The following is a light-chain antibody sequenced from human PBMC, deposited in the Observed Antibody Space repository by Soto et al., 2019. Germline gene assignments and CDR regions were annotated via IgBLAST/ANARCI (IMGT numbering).Light chain of an antibody. CDR3: QQTFNNPT. J-gene: IGKJ3*01. V-gene: IGKV1-39*01. Sequence: DIQMTQSPSSLSASVGDRVTIACRASQSIAGFLNLYQQKPGKAHELFIYATSSLHSGVTPRCSGSGSGADFNLTISPPQPEDSATYYCQQTFNNPTFGPGT. CDR2: ATS. CDR1: QSIAGF.